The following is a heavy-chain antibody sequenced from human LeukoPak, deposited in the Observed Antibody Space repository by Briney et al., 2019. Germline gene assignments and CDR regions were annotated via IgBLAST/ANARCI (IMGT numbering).Heavy chain of an antibody. CDR3: ARGYYDILAGYYYYFDY. CDR1: GGSISSYY. V-gene: IGHV4-59*08. CDR2: IHYSGST. Sequence: PSETLSLTCTVSGGSISSYYWSWIRQPPGKGLEWIGYIHYSGSTNYNPSLKSRVTISVDTSKNQFSLKLSSVTAADTAVYYCARGYYDILAGYYYYFDYWGQGTLVTVSS. D-gene: IGHD3-9*01. J-gene: IGHJ4*02.